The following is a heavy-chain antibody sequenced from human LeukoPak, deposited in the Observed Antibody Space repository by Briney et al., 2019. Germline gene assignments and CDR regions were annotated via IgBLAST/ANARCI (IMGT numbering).Heavy chain of an antibody. J-gene: IGHJ6*03. CDR3: ARHFRFSEWLPLYYYYYYMDV. Sequence: SETLSLTCTVSGGSISSSSYYWGWIRQPPGKGLEWIGSIYYSGSTYYNPSLKSRVTISVDTSKNQFSLKLSSVTAADTAVYYCARHFRFSEWLPLYYYYYYMDVWGKGTTVTVSS. CDR1: GGSISSSSYY. CDR2: IYYSGST. D-gene: IGHD3-3*01. V-gene: IGHV4-39*01.